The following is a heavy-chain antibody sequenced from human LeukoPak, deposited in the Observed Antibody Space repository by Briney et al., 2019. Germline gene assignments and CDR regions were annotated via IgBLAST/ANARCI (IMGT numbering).Heavy chain of an antibody. V-gene: IGHV4-31*03. J-gene: IGHJ4*02. Sequence: SQTLSLTCTVSGGSISSGGYYWSWIRQHPGKGLEWIGYIYYSGSTYYNPSLKSRVTISVDTSKNQFSLKLSSVTAADTAVYYCARVQEWFGELLYRIFDYWGRGTLVTVSS. CDR3: ARVQEWFGELLYRIFDY. D-gene: IGHD3-10*01. CDR1: GGSISSGGYY. CDR2: IYYSGST.